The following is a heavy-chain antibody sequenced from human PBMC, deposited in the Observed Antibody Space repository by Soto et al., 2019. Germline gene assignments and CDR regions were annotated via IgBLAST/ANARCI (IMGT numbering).Heavy chain of an antibody. CDR3: ARGSYHSYAGLFGLAV. CDR2: IIPFSGTV. CDR1: GGSFMSQA. J-gene: IGHJ6*02. V-gene: IGHV1-69*13. D-gene: IGHD3-16*01. Sequence: SVKVSCKTSGGSFMSQAISWVRQAPGQGPEWMGGIIPFSGTVTYTQRFQGRLTLTADEPTKTAYMELSSLRSEDTAVYYCARGSYHSYAGLFGLAVWAQGTTVTSP.